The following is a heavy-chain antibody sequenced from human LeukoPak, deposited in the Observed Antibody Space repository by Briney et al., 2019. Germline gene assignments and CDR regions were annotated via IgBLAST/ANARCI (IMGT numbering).Heavy chain of an antibody. CDR2: IYYSGST. D-gene: IGHD4-11*01. CDR1: GGSISSSSYY. V-gene: IGHV4-39*01. CDR3: ARGRNSNFYYYYMDV. Sequence: SETLSLTCTVSGGSISSSSYYWGWIRQPPGKGLEWIGSIYYSGSTYYNPSLKSRVTISVDTSKNQFSLKLSSVTAADTAVYYCARGRNSNFYYYYMDVWGKGTTVTVSS. J-gene: IGHJ6*03.